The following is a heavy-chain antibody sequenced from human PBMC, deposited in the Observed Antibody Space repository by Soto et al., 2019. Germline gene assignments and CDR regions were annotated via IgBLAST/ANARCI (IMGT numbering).Heavy chain of an antibody. CDR1: GFTFGDYA. D-gene: IGHD3-22*01. Sequence: GGSLRLSCTASGFTFGDYAMSWFRQAPGKGLEWVGFIRSKAYGGTTEYAASVKGRFTISRDDSKSIAYLQMNSLKTEDTAVNYCTRGSRDYDSSGYYYFDYWGQGTLVTVSS. CDR2: IRSKAYGGTT. V-gene: IGHV3-49*03. CDR3: TRGSRDYDSSGYYYFDY. J-gene: IGHJ4*02.